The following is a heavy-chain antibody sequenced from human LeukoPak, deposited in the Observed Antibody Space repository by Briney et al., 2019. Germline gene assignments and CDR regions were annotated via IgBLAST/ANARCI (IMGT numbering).Heavy chain of an antibody. CDR1: GGSISSGGYY. J-gene: IGHJ4*02. CDR3: ARFPPPYYYDSSGYFDY. CDR2: IYYSGST. V-gene: IGHV4-31*03. Sequence: PSQTLSLTCTVSGGSISSGGYYWSWIRQHPGKGLEWIGYIYYSGSTYHNPSLKSRVTISVDTSKNQFSLKLSSVTAADTAVYYCARFPPPYYYDSSGYFDYWGQGTLVTASS. D-gene: IGHD3-22*01.